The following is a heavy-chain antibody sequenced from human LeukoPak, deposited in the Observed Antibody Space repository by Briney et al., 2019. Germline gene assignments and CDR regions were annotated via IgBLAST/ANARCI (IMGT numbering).Heavy chain of an antibody. J-gene: IGHJ4*02. CDR2: ISSSGSTI. Sequence: GGSLRLSCAASGFTFSDYYMSWVRQAPGKGLEWVSYISSSGSTIYYADYVKGRFTISRDNAKNSMYLQMNSLRVEDTAVYYCARDFWSGSPDWGQGTLVTVSS. D-gene: IGHD3-3*01. CDR1: GFTFSDYY. V-gene: IGHV3-11*04. CDR3: ARDFWSGSPD.